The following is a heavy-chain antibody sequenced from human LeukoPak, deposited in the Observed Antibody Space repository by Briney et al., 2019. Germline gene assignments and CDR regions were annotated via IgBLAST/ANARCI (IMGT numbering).Heavy chain of an antibody. J-gene: IGHJ6*02. Sequence: GGSLRLSCAASGFTFSSYPMNWVRQAPGKGLEWVSYISSTRSTMYYVDSVKGRFTISRDNAKNSLFLQMNSLRDEDTAVYYCARDQEGSSAGQYYYYYYGMDVWGQGTTVTVSS. CDR1: GFTFSSYP. V-gene: IGHV3-48*02. CDR2: ISSTRSTM. D-gene: IGHD6-13*01. CDR3: ARDQEGSSAGQYYYYYYGMDV.